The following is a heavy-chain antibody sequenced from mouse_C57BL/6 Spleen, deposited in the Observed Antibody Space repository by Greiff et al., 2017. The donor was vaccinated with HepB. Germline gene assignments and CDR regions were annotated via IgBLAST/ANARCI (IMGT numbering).Heavy chain of an antibody. J-gene: IGHJ2*01. D-gene: IGHD2-12*01. V-gene: IGHV1-5*01. CDR1: GYTFTSYW. Sequence: VQLKQSGTVLARPGASVKMSCKTSGYTFTSYWMHWVKQRPGQGLEWVGAIYPGNGDTSYNQKFKGKAKLTAVTSASTAYMELSSLTNEDSAVYYCTRKGLYDGYYFDYWGQGTTLTVSS. CDR3: TRKGLYDGYYFDY. CDR2: IYPGNGDT.